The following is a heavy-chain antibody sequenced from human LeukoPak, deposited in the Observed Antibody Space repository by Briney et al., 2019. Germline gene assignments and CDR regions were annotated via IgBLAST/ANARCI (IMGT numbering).Heavy chain of an antibody. CDR3: ARDRSAAAGLGS. D-gene: IGHD6-13*01. J-gene: IGHJ5*02. V-gene: IGHV4-4*02. CDR2: IYRSGST. CDR1: GDSISSSNW. Sequence: SETLSLTCAVSGDSISSSNWWSLVRQPPGKGLEWIGEIYRSGSTNYNPSLRGRVTISVDKSKNQFSLKLTSVTAADTAMYYCARDRSAAAGLGSWGQGTLVTVSS.